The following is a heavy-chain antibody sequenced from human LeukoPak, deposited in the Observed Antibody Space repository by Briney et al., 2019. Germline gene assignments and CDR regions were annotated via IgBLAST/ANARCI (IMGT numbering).Heavy chain of an antibody. J-gene: IGHJ4*02. CDR3: ARGANYPDY. D-gene: IGHD3-10*01. CDR2: INNDGDKR. Sequence: VRRPPGXXLEWIASINNDGDKRYYADSVKGRFIISRDNAKKSLSLQMNSLTADDTAVYFCARGANYPDYWGQGTLVTVSS. V-gene: IGHV3-21*04.